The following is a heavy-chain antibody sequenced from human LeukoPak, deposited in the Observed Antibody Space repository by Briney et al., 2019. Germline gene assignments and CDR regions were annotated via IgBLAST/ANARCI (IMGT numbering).Heavy chain of an antibody. CDR1: GFTFSSYG. Sequence: GGSLRLSCAASGFTFSSYGMHWVRQAPGKGLEWVSAISGSGGSTYYADSVKGRFTISRDNSKNTLYLQMNSLRAEDTAVYYCAKRYCSSTSCYGYWGQGTLVTVSS. J-gene: IGHJ4*02. CDR3: AKRYCSSTSCYGY. CDR2: ISGSGGST. V-gene: IGHV3-23*01. D-gene: IGHD2-2*01.